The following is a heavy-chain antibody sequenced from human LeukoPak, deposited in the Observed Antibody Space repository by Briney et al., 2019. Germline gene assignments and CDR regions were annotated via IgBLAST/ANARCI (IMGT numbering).Heavy chain of an antibody. J-gene: IGHJ5*02. Sequence: SETLSLTCAVYGGSFSGYYWSWIRQPPGKGLEWIGEINRSGSTNYNPSLKSRVTISVDTSKNQFSPKLSSVTAADTAVYYCARGDYSPGFDPWGQGTLVTVSS. CDR3: ARGDYSPGFDP. D-gene: IGHD3-10*01. CDR2: INRSGST. CDR1: GGSFSGYY. V-gene: IGHV4-34*01.